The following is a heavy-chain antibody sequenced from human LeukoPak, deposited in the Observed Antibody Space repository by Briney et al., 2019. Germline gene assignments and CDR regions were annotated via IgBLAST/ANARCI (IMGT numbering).Heavy chain of an antibody. V-gene: IGHV4-34*01. Sequence: SETLSLTCAVHGASFSTYYWSWLRQPPGKGLEWIGEIHKSGNTNYNPSLKSRVTISMDRSKNQIALDLASVTAADTAVYYCAREIVGAPTPGAYWGQGTLVTVSS. D-gene: IGHD1-26*01. CDR2: IHKSGNT. CDR3: AREIVGAPTPGAY. J-gene: IGHJ4*02. CDR1: GASFSTYY.